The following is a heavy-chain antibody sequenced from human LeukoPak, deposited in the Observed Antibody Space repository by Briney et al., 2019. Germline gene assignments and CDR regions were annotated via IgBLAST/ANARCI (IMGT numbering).Heavy chain of an antibody. CDR2: IKSKTDGGTT. Sequence: PGGSLRLSCAASGFTFTNAWMSWVRQAPGKGLEWVSRIKSKTDGGTTDYAAPVKGRFTISRDDSKNTLYLQMNSLKTEDTAVYYSTTITMILVHGDYWGQGTLVTVSS. D-gene: IGHD3-22*01. CDR3: TTITMILVHGDY. CDR1: GFTFTNAW. V-gene: IGHV3-15*01. J-gene: IGHJ4*02.